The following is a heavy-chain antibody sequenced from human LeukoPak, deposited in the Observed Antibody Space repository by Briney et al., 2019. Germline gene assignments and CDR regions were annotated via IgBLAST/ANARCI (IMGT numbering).Heavy chain of an antibody. V-gene: IGHV3-23*01. CDR2: ISSSGGST. CDR3: AKDVLNGYNPFAY. D-gene: IGHD5-24*01. J-gene: IGHJ4*02. CDR1: GFTFSSYA. Sequence: PGGSLRLSCAASGFTFSSYAMSWVRQAPGKGLEWLSAISSSGGSTYYADSVKGRFTISRDNSKNTLYLQMNSLRAEDTAVYYCAKDVLNGYNPFAYWGQGTLVTVSS.